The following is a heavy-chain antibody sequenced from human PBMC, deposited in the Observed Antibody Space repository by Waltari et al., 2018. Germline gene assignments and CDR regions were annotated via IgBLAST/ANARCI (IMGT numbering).Heavy chain of an antibody. D-gene: IGHD2-8*01. CDR2: ISSSSSYI. Sequence: EVQLVESGGGLVKPGGSLRLSCAASGFPFSSYSMNWVRPAPGKGLEWVSAISSSSSYIYYADSVKGRFTISRDNAKNSLYLQMNSLRAEDTAVYYCARANLPIMTHYGMDVWGQGTTVTVSS. J-gene: IGHJ6*02. CDR1: GFPFSSYS. V-gene: IGHV3-21*01. CDR3: ARANLPIMTHYGMDV.